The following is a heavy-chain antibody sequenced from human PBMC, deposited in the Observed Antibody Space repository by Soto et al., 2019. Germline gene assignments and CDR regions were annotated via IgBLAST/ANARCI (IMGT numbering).Heavy chain of an antibody. CDR1: GGTFSSYA. V-gene: IGHV1-69*13. CDR3: ASGPCSGVSCPKEDAFDI. CDR2: IIPIYGTA. D-gene: IGHD2-15*01. J-gene: IGHJ3*02. Sequence: ASVKVSCKASGGTFSSYAISWVRQAPGQGLEWMGGIIPIYGTANYAQKFQGRVTITADESTSTAYMELSSLRSENTAVYYCASGPCSGVSCPKEDAFDIWGQGTMVTVSS.